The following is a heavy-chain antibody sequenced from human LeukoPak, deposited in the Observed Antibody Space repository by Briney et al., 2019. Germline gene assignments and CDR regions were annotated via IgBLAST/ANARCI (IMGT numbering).Heavy chain of an antibody. CDR1: GGSMSSYY. CDR3: ARGPTRDDVFDI. J-gene: IGHJ3*02. Sequence: PSDTLSLTCSVSGGSMSSYYWSWIRQPPGKGLEWIGYIYYSGSTNYNPSLKSRVTISVDTSKNQFSLKLSSVTAADTAVYYCARGPTRDDVFDIWGQGTMVTVSS. CDR2: IYYSGST. V-gene: IGHV4-59*07.